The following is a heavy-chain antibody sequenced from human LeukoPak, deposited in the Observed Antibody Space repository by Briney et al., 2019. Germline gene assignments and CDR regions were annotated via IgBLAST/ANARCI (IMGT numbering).Heavy chain of an antibody. Sequence: SETLSLTCTVSGGSISSGSYYWSWLRQPAGTGLEWIGRIYTSGSTNYNPSLKSRVTISVDTSKNQFSLKLSSVTAADTAVYYCARVHSSAPTYYYDSSGYYGIWDQGTMVTVSS. D-gene: IGHD3-22*01. CDR1: GGSISSGSYY. J-gene: IGHJ3*02. CDR3: ARVHSSAPTYYYDSSGYYGI. CDR2: IYTSGST. V-gene: IGHV4-61*02.